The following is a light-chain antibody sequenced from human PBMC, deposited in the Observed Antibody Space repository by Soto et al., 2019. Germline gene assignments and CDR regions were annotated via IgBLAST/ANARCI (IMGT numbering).Light chain of an antibody. V-gene: IGLV2-8*01. CDR2: DVS. CDR3: SSYAGTYIV. Sequence: QSVLTQPPSASGSPGQSVTISCTGASSDVGGYNYVSWYQQHPGKAPKLMIYDVSQRPSGVPDRFSGSKSGNTASLTVSGLQAEDEADYYCSSYAGTYIVFGTGTKDTVL. CDR1: SSDVGGYNY. J-gene: IGLJ1*01.